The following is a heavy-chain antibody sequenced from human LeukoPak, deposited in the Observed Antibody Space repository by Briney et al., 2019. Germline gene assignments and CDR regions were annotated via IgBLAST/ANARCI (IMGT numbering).Heavy chain of an antibody. J-gene: IGHJ3*02. CDR3: ARDGQTLNSSSWYSTEDDAFDI. CDR2: IYSGGST. D-gene: IGHD6-13*01. V-gene: IGHV3-66*01. Sequence: GGSLRLSCAASGFTVSSNYMSWVRQAPGKGLEWVSVIYSGGSTYYADSVKGRFTISRDNSKNTLYLQMNSLRAEDTAVYYCARDGQTLNSSSWYSTEDDAFDIWGQGTMVTVSS. CDR1: GFTVSSNY.